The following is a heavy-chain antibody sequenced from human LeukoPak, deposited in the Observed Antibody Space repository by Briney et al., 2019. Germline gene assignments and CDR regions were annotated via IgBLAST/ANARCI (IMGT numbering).Heavy chain of an antibody. CDR3: ASRSSIAAHHGFDY. Sequence: SETLSLTCTVSGGSISSYYWSWIRQPPGKGLEWIGYIYYSGSTNYNPSLKSRVTISVDTSKNQFSLKLSSVTAADTAVYYCASRSSIAAHHGFDYWGQGTLVTVSS. V-gene: IGHV4-59*01. D-gene: IGHD6-6*01. J-gene: IGHJ4*02. CDR1: GGSISSYY. CDR2: IYYSGST.